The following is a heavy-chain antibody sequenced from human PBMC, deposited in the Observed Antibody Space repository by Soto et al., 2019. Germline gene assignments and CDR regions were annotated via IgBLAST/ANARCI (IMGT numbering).Heavy chain of an antibody. CDR1: GFTFSDHY. D-gene: IGHD4-4*01. CDR2: VRDTAHSYTT. V-gene: IGHV3-72*01. J-gene: IGHJ4*02. CDR3: ARASNYFFYFDY. Sequence: EVQLVESGGDLVQPGGSLRLSCAASGFTFSDHYMDWVRQAPGKGLEWVARVRDTAHSYTTEYAASVKGRFTISRDDSKSSLYLQMNSLKTEDTAVYYCARASNYFFYFDYWGRGTLVTVSS.